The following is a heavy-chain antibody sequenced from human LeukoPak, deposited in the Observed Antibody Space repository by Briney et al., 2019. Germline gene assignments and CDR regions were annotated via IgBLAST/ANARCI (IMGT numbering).Heavy chain of an antibody. CDR3: ARPRGRQQLVPFDY. V-gene: IGHV5-51*01. J-gene: IGHJ4*02. D-gene: IGHD6-13*01. CDR1: GYSFTNYW. CDR2: IYPDDSDT. Sequence: GESLKISCKGSGYSFTNYWIGWVRQMPGKGLEWMGIIYPDDSDTRYSPSFQGQITISADKSISTAYLRWSSLKASDTAMYYCARPRGRQQLVPFDYWGQGTLVTVSS.